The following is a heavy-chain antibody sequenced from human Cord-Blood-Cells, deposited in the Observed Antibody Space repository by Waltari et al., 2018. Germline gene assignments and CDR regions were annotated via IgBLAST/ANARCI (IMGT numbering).Heavy chain of an antibody. V-gene: IGHV1-8*03. Sequence: QVQLVQSGAEVKKPGASVKVSCKASGYTFTSYDINWVRQATGQGLEWMAWMNPNSGNTGYAQKFQGRVTITRNTSISTAYMELSSLRSEDTAVYYCARVGRIVGATTAFDIWGQGTMVTVSS. CDR1: GYTFTSYD. J-gene: IGHJ3*02. CDR2: MNPNSGNT. D-gene: IGHD1-26*01. CDR3: ARVGRIVGATTAFDI.